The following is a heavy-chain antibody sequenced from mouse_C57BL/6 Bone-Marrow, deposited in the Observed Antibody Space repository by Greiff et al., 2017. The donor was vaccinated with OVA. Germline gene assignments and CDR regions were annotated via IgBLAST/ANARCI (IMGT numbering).Heavy chain of an antibody. CDR2: IDPNSGGT. J-gene: IGHJ4*01. CDR3: ARGKRYYSNCNAMDY. CDR1: GYTFTSYW. Sequence: VKLMESGAELVKPGASVKLSCKASGYTFTSYWMHWVKQRPGRGLEWIGRIDPNSGGTKYNEKFKSKATLTVDKPSSTAYMQLSSLTSEDSAVYYCARGKRYYSNCNAMDYWGQGTSVTVSS. D-gene: IGHD2-5*01. V-gene: IGHV1-72*01.